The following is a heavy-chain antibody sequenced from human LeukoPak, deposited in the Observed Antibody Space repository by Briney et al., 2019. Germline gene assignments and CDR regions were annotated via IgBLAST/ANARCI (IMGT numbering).Heavy chain of an antibody. CDR1: GYTFTDYD. Sequence: ASVKVSCKTSGYTFTDYDVNWVRQAPGQGLEWMGYIHPRSGYSESAQRFQGRLSMTRDVSTDTAYMELSTLTSDDTAVYYCARVTSGMRYNWFDPWGQGTLTIVSS. D-gene: IGHD2-2*01. CDR3: ARVTSGMRYNWFDP. V-gene: IGHV1-8*01. J-gene: IGHJ5*02. CDR2: IHPRSGYS.